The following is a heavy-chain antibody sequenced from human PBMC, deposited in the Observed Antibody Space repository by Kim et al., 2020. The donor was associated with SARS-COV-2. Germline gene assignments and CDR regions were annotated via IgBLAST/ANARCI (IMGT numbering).Heavy chain of an antibody. V-gene: IGHV4-34*01. Sequence: SETLSLTCAVYGGSFSGYYWSWIRQPPGKGLEWIGEINHSGSTNYNPSLKSRVTISVDTSKNQFSLKLSSVTAADTAVYYCAGARIGYCSGGSCYLVPGYTGMDVWGQRTTVTVS. D-gene: IGHD2-15*01. CDR3: AGARIGYCSGGSCYLVPGYTGMDV. CDR2: INHSGST. J-gene: IGHJ6*02. CDR1: GGSFSGYY.